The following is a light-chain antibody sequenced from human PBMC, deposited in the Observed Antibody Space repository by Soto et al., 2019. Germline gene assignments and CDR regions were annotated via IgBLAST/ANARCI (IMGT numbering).Light chain of an antibody. CDR2: IERSGSY. V-gene: IGLV4-60*03. CDR3: ETWDSNIPVV. CDR1: SGHSTYI. J-gene: IGLJ2*01. Sequence: QLVLTQSSSASGSLGSSVKLTCTLNSGHSTYIIEWHQQQPGMAPRYLMKIERSGSYNKGSGVPARFSGSSSGADRYLNISNLQSEDGADYYCETWDSNIPVVFGGGTQLTIL.